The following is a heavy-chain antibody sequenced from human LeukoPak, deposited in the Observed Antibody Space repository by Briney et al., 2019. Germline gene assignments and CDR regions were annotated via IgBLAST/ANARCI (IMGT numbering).Heavy chain of an antibody. CDR3: ARDKARFGELGMDV. J-gene: IGHJ6*02. Sequence: GGSLRLSCAASGFTFSSYGMHWVRQAPGKGLEWVAVISYDGSNKYYADSVKGRFTISRDNSKNTLYLQMNSLRAEDTAVYYCARDKARFGELGMDVWGQGTTVTVSS. V-gene: IGHV3-30*12. CDR1: GFTFSSYG. D-gene: IGHD3-10*02. CDR2: ISYDGSNK.